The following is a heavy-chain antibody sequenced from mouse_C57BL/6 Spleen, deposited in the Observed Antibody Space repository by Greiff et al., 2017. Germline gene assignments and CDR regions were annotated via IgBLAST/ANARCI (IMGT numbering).Heavy chain of an antibody. CDR3: ARERGYGNYVEDAMDY. CDR2: IYPGSGST. D-gene: IGHD2-1*01. CDR1: GYTFTSYW. Sequence: QVQLQQPGAELVKPGASVKMSCKASGYTFTSYWITWVKQRPGQGLEWIGDIYPGSGSTNYNEKFKSKATLTVDTSSSTAYMQLSSLTSEDSAVYYCARERGYGNYVEDAMDYWGQGTSVTVSS. J-gene: IGHJ4*01. V-gene: IGHV1-55*01.